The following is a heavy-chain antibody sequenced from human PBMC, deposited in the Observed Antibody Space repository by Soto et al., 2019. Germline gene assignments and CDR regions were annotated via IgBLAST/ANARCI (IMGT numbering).Heavy chain of an antibody. CDR3: ARGRDAADDY. CDR2: INHSGST. J-gene: IGHJ4*02. D-gene: IGHD3-10*01. V-gene: IGHV4-34*01. Sequence: QVQLQQWGAGLLKPSETLSLTCAVYGGSFSGYYWSWIRQPPGKGLEWIGEINHSGSTNYNPSLKSRVTISVDTSKNQFSLKLSSVTAADTAVYYCARGRDAADDYWGQGTLVTVSS. CDR1: GGSFSGYY.